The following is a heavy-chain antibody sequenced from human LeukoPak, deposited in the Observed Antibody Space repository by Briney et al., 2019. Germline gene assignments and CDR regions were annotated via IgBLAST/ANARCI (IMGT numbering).Heavy chain of an antibody. CDR2: IRYDGSNK. CDR1: AFTFSNYG. D-gene: IGHD1-26*01. J-gene: IGHJ6*03. CDR3: AKDGRTTGSYGAGYYMDV. Sequence: GGSLRLSCAASAFTFSNYGLHWVRQAPGKGLEWVTYIRYDGSNKYYADSVKGRFTTSRDNSRNTLYLQMNSLRPEDTAVYYCAKDGRTTGSYGAGYYMDVWGKGTTVTISS. V-gene: IGHV3-30*02.